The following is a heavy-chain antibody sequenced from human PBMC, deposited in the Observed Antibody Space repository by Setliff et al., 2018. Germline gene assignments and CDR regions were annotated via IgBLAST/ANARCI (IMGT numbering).Heavy chain of an antibody. CDR3: ARDGHLLATGAVYNY. D-gene: IGHD3-10*01. CDR1: GYSISSGDAS. J-gene: IGHJ4*02. CDR2: IYHSGST. Sequence: SETLSLTCTVSGYSISSGDASWSWVRQPPGKGLEWIGSIYHSGSTYYNPSLKSRVTISVDTSKNQFSLKLSSVTAADTAVYYCARDGHLLATGAVYNYWGQGTLVTVSS. V-gene: IGHV4-38-2*02.